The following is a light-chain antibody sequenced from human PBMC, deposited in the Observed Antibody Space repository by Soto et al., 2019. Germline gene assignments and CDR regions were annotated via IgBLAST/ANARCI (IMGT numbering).Light chain of an antibody. CDR3: TSYTTSSTRV. CDR1: SSDVGIYNY. J-gene: IGLJ1*01. V-gene: IGLV2-14*01. Sequence: QSALTQPASVSGSPGQSIAISCTGTSSDVGIYNYVSWYQQHPGKVPKLIIYEVTNRPSGVSNRFSGSKSGNTASLIISWLQAEDEADYYCTSYTTSSTRVFGTGTKVTVL. CDR2: EVT.